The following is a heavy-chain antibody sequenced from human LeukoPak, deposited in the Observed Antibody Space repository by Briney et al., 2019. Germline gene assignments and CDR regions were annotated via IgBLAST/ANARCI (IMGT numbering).Heavy chain of an antibody. J-gene: IGHJ6*03. CDR3: ARLINYYFYMDL. CDR2: THHSGDT. CDR1: GGSFTPYF. Sequence: PSETLSLTCAVNGGSFTPYFWTWIRQAPGKGLEWIGETHHSGDTNYNPSLKGRVTISLDTSKNQFSLELTSVTAADSATYYCARLINYYFYMDLWGKGTAVTVAS. D-gene: IGHD2-8*01. V-gene: IGHV4-34*01.